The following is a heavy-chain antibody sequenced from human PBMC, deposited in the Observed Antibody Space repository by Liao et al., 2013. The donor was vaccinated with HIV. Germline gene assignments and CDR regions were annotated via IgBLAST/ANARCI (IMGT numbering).Heavy chain of an antibody. D-gene: IGHD3-16*01. CDR1: GGSIISGNYY. V-gene: IGHV4-30-4*08. J-gene: IGHJ4*02. CDR3: ARDDGGKSDY. CDR2: IYYSGST. Sequence: QVQMQESGPGLVKPSQTLSLTCTVSGGSIISGNYYWSWIRQPPGKGLEWIGYIYYSGSTYYNPSLKSRVIISVDMSKKQFSLKLKSVTAADTAVYYCARDDGGKSDYWGQGTLVTVSS.